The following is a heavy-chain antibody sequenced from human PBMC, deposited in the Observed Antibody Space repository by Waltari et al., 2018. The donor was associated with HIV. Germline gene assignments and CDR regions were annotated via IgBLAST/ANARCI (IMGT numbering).Heavy chain of an antibody. CDR1: GYTFTDYS. CDR2: INPNSGDR. Sequence: VQLVQSGAEVKKPGASVTDTCKASGYTFTDYSIHWGRQAPGQGLGCMGRINPNSGDRSYAQKFQGRVTMTRDTSISTAYMGLSRLRSDDTAVYYCATIPTNPNPDYWGQGTLVTVSS. D-gene: IGHD2-8*01. CDR3: ATIPTNPNPDY. J-gene: IGHJ4*02. V-gene: IGHV1-2*06.